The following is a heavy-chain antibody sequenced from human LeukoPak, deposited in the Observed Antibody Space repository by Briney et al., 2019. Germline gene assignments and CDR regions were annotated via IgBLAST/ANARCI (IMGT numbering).Heavy chain of an antibody. CDR3: ARHDSRDAFDI. J-gene: IGHJ3*02. CDR2: IYYSGST. CDR1: GGSISSYY. V-gene: IGHV4-59*08. D-gene: IGHD3-22*01. Sequence: SETLSLTCTVSGGSISSYYWSWIRQPPGKGLEWIGYIYYSGSTNYNPSLKSRVTISVDTSKNQFSLKLSSVTVADTAVYYCARHDSRDAFDIWGQGTMVTVSS.